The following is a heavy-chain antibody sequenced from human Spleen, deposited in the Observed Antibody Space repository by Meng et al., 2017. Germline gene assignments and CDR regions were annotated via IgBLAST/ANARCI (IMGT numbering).Heavy chain of an antibody. CDR3: ATRGNPYLNC. CDR1: GYTLSRAG. CDR2: INVDNGKP. Sequence: VPRVQSGADVKNAGAHVKASCVASGYTLSRAGFVWVQQAPEQGLEWLGWINVDNGKPDYALKFQDRVTMTTDTFANTAYMELRSLRSDDTAVNYCATRGNPYLNCWGQGTLVTVSS. J-gene: IGHJ4*02. V-gene: IGHV1-18*01.